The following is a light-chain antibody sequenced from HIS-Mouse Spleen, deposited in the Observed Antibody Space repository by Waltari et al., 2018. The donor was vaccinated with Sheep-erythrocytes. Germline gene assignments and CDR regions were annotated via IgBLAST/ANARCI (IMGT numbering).Light chain of an antibody. CDR3: QSYDSSLSGSV. Sequence: QSALTQPRSVSGSPGQSVTISCTGTSSDVGGYNYVSWYQQHPGKAPKLMIYDVSKRPSGVPDRFSGSTSGNTASLTISGLQAEDEADYYCQSYDSSLSGSVFGGGTKLTVL. J-gene: IGLJ2*01. CDR1: SSDVGGYNY. CDR2: DVS. V-gene: IGLV2-11*01.